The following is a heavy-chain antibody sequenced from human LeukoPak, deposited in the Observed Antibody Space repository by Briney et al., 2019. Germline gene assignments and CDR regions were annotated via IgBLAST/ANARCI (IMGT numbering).Heavy chain of an antibody. CDR2: INHSGST. J-gene: IGHJ4*02. D-gene: IGHD3-22*01. CDR1: GGSFSGYY. Sequence: SETLSLTCAVYGGSFSGYYWSWIRQPPGKGLEWIGEINHSGSTNYNPSLKSRVTISVDTSRNQFSLRLSSVTAADTAVYYCASDSSGYYRIWGQGTLVTVSS. V-gene: IGHV4-34*01. CDR3: ASDSSGYYRI.